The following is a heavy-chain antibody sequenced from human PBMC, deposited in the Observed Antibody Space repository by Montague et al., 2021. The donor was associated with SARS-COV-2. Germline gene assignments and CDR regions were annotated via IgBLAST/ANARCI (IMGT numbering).Heavy chain of an antibody. CDR1: VFIFSSYE. CDR3: ARDRDWDDWCGMDV. D-gene: IGHD2-21*01. CDR2: ISSSGGGSTK. J-gene: IGHJ6*02. V-gene: IGHV3-48*03. Sequence: SLRLSCAASVFIFSSYELNWVRQAPGKGLAWISYISSSGGGSTKHYTDSVKGRFTISRDNAKNSLYLQMNSLRVEDTAIYYCARDRDWDDWCGMDVWGQGTTVTVSS.